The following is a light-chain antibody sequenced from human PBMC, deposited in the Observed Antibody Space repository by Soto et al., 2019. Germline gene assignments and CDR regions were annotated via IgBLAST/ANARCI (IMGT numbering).Light chain of an antibody. CDR1: QGISSA. CDR3: QQFNTYTRA. CDR2: DAS. V-gene: IGKV1-13*02. Sequence: AIQLTQSPSSLSASIGDRVTITCRASQGISSALAWYHQKPGKAPKLLIYDASSLESGVPARFSGSGSGTDFTLTISSLQPEDFATYYCQQFNTYTRAFGGGTKVEIK. J-gene: IGKJ4*01.